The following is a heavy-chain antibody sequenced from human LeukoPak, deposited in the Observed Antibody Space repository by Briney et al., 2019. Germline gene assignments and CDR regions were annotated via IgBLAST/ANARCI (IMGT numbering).Heavy chain of an antibody. J-gene: IGHJ3*02. Sequence: ASVRVSCKASGYTFTTYAIHWVRQAPGQRLEWMGWISTYNDDRKYSPKFQGTVTITTDTSASTAYLELSSLRSEDTAVYYCARDRSSFSYAFDIWGQGTMVTVSS. CDR1: GYTFTTYA. CDR3: ARDRSSFSYAFDI. V-gene: IGHV1-3*04. CDR2: ISTYNDDR. D-gene: IGHD6-6*01.